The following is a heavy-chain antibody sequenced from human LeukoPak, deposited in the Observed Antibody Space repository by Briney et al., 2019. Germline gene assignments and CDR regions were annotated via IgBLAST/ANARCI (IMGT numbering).Heavy chain of an antibody. D-gene: IGHD3-16*02. CDR1: GFTFSSYA. CDR2: ISGSGDNT. J-gene: IGHJ5*02. Sequence: GGSLRLSCAASGFTFSSYAMSWVRQAPGKGLEWVSGISGSGDNTYYADSVKGRFTISRDNAKNSLYLQMNSLRAEDTALYYCAKGNDYVWGSYRYAWFDPWGQGTLVTVSS. V-gene: IGHV3-23*01. CDR3: AKGNDYVWGSYRYAWFDP.